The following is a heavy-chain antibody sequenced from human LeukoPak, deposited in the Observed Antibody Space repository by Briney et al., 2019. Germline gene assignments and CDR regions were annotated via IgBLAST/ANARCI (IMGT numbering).Heavy chain of an antibody. CDR3: AKDRSEGVFDY. Sequence: GGSLRLSCAASGFTFSSYAMSWVRQAPGKGPEWVSAISGSGGSTYHADSVKGRFTISRDNSKNTLYLQMNSLRAEDTAVYYCAKDRSEGVFDYWGQGTLVTVSS. CDR1: GFTFSSYA. D-gene: IGHD3-16*01. CDR2: ISGSGGST. V-gene: IGHV3-23*01. J-gene: IGHJ4*02.